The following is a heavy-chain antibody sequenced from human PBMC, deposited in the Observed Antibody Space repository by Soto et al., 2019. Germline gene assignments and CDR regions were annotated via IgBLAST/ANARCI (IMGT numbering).Heavy chain of an antibody. Sequence: QVQLLQSGTEVKKPGASVTVSCKPSGNALPRHGISWVRQATGQGPEWMGGISGFNGNTVYAQKVPGRVAMTTDTSPNTAYMELRRLASGETAVYDWATTGEDWYFDLWCRGPMVTVSS. V-gene: IGHV1-18*04. CDR3: ATTGEDWYFDL. CDR1: GNALPRHG. CDR2: ISGFNGNT. J-gene: IGHJ2*01. D-gene: IGHD1-1*01.